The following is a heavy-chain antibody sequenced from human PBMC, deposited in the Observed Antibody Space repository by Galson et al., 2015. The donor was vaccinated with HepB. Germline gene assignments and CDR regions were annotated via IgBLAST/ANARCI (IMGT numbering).Heavy chain of an antibody. CDR3: AHRYDSSGYYYDQNYFDY. CDR1: GFSLSTSGVG. J-gene: IGHJ4*02. V-gene: IGHV2-5*02. Sequence: PALVKPTQTLTLTCTFSGFSLSTSGVGVGWIRQPPGKALEWLALIYWDDDKRYSPSLKSRLTITKDTSKNQVVLTMTNMDPVDTATYYCAHRYDSSGYYYDQNYFDYWGQGTLVTVSS. CDR2: IYWDDDK. D-gene: IGHD3-22*01.